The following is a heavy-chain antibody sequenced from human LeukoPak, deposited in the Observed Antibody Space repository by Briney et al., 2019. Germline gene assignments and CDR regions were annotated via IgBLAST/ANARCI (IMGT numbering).Heavy chain of an antibody. CDR1: GGSITSYY. V-gene: IGHV4-59*01. CDR2: IYNSGST. Sequence: SETLSLTCTVSGGSITSYYWSWIRQPPGKGLEWIGYIYNSGSTNYNPSLKSRVTISVDTSKNQFSLKLSPVTAADTAVYYCARLYSSSLGRVFDYWGQGTLVTVSS. D-gene: IGHD4-11*01. CDR3: ARLYSSSLGRVFDY. J-gene: IGHJ4*02.